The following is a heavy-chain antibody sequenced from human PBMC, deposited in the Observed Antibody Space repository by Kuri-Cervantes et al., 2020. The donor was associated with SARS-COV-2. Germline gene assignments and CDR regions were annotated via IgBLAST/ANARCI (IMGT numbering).Heavy chain of an antibody. V-gene: IGHV4-38-2*01. CDR3: ARGLAAAGTRFDY. J-gene: IGHJ4*02. Sequence: GSLRLSCAVSGYSISSGYYWGWIRQPPGKGLEWIGSIYHSGSTYYNPSLKSRVTVSVDTSKNQFSLKLSSVTAADTAVYYCARGLAAAGTRFDYWGQGTLVTVSS. CDR2: IYHSGST. CDR1: GYSISSGYY. D-gene: IGHD6-13*01.